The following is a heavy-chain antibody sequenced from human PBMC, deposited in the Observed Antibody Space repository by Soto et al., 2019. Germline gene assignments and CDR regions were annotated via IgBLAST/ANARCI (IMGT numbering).Heavy chain of an antibody. D-gene: IGHD2-2*01. CDR1: GFTVSSNY. CDR3: ARVLRYQLLGDYYYDMDV. J-gene: IGHJ6*03. CDR2: IYSGGST. V-gene: IGHV3-53*04. Sequence: EVQLVESGGGLVQPGGSLRLSCAASGFTVSSNYMSWVRQAPGKGLEWVSVIYSGGSTYYADSLKGRFTTSRHNCKNTLYLQMNSLRAEDTDVYYCARVLRYQLLGDYYYDMDVWGKGTTVTVSS.